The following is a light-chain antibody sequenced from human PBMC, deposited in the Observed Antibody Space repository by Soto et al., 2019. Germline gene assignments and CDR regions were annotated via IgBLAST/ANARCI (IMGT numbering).Light chain of an antibody. Sequence: EIVLTQSPATLSLSPGERATLSCRASQSDSSYLAWYQQKPGQAPRLLIYDASNRATGIPVRFSASGSGTDFTLTISRLEPEDFAVYYCQQYGSSPKAFGQGTKVDIK. CDR2: DAS. CDR1: QSDSSY. CDR3: QQYGSSPKA. V-gene: IGKV3-20*01. J-gene: IGKJ1*01.